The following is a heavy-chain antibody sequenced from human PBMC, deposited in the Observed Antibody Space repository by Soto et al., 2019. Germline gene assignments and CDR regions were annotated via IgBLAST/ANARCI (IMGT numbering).Heavy chain of an antibody. CDR1: GFTFSSYD. D-gene: IGHD4-4*01. V-gene: IGHV3-13*01. J-gene: IGHJ6*02. CDR2: IGTAGDT. CDR3: ARAQYQPGYYYYGMYV. Sequence: GGSLRLSCAASGFTFSSYDMHWVRQATRKGLEWVSAIGTAGDTYYPGSVKGRFTISRENAKNSLYLQMNSLRAEDTAVYYCARAQYQPGYYYYGMYVWGQGTTVTVSS.